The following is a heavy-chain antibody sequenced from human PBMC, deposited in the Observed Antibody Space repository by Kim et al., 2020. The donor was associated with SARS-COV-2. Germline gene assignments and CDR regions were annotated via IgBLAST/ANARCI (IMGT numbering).Heavy chain of an antibody. D-gene: IGHD6-19*01. CDR1: GGSLSSSSYY. CDR2: TYYSGNT. V-gene: IGHV4-39*01. J-gene: IGHJ6*01. Sequence: SETLSLTCTVSGGSLSSSSYYWGWIRQPPGKGLEWIGTTYYSGNTYYNPSLKSRVTISVDTSKNQFSLNLGSVTAADTAFDSCARHKRYSSGWYVACYY. CDR3: ARHKRYSSGWYVACYY.